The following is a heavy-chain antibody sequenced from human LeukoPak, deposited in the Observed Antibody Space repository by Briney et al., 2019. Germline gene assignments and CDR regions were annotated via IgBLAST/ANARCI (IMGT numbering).Heavy chain of an antibody. Sequence: PGGSLRLSCAASGFTFSSFGMSWVRQAPGKGLEWVSAISSTGGTAYYADSVKGRFTISRDNSKNTLYLQMNSLRAEDTAIYYCAKDARGWARDYWGQGTLVTVSS. V-gene: IGHV3-23*01. CDR1: GFTFSSFG. CDR3: AKDARGWARDY. J-gene: IGHJ4*02. CDR2: ISSTGGTA. D-gene: IGHD6-19*01.